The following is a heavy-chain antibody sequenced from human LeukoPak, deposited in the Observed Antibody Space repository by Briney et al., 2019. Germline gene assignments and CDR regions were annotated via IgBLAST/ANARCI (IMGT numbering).Heavy chain of an antibody. D-gene: IGHD3/OR15-3a*01. Sequence: GGSLRLSCAASGFIVSENYMSRVRQAPGKGLEWVSTVYSGGLTLYADPVKGRFTISRDNSKNMLYLQMSILRAEDTAVYYCVRDRLPGLGDFWGQGTTVTVSS. J-gene: IGHJ6*02. CDR1: GFIVSENY. CDR2: VYSGGLT. CDR3: VRDRLPGLGDF. V-gene: IGHV3-66*01.